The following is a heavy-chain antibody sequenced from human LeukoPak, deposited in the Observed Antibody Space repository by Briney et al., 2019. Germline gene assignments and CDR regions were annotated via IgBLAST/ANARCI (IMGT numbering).Heavy chain of an antibody. J-gene: IGHJ4*02. CDR2: INHSGST. D-gene: IGHD6-19*01. Sequence: SETLSLTCAVYGGSFSGYYWSWIRQPPGKGLEWIGEINHSGSTNYNPSLKSRVTISVDTSKNQFSLKLSSVTAADSAVYYCARESVAGTNYFDYWGQGTLVTVSS. CDR3: ARESVAGTNYFDY. V-gene: IGHV4-34*01. CDR1: GGSFSGYY.